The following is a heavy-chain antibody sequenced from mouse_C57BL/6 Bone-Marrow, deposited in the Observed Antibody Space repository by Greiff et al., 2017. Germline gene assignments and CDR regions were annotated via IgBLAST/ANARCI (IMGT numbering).Heavy chain of an antibody. CDR3: ARDYYYGSRGYFDV. D-gene: IGHD1-1*01. Sequence: QVQLQQPGAELVMPGASVKLSCKASGYTFTSYWMHWVKQRPGQGLEWIGEIDPSDSYTNYNQKFKGKSTLTVDKSSSTAYVQLSSLTSEDSAVYYCARDYYYGSRGYFDVWGTGTTVTVSS. CDR1: GYTFTSYW. CDR2: IDPSDSYT. V-gene: IGHV1-69*01. J-gene: IGHJ1*03.